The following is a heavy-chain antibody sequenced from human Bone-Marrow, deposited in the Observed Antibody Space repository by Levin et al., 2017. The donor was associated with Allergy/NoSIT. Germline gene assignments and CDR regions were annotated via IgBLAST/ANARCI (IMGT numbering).Heavy chain of an antibody. J-gene: IGHJ4*02. Sequence: ASVKVSCKASGYTFTGHHVHWVRQAPGQGLEWMGWIDPNTGGKNYAQKFQGRVTMTTDTSVRTAYIEVRTMRSDDTAVYFCARAVGMVTLDSWGQGTLVTVSS. V-gene: IGHV1-2*02. CDR3: ARAVGMVTLDS. D-gene: IGHD2-21*02. CDR1: GYTFTGHH. CDR2: IDPNTGGK.